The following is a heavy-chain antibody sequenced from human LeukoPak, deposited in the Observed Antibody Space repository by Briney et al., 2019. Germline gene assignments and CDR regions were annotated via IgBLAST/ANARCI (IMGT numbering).Heavy chain of an antibody. CDR1: GFTSKTYGFNTYG. D-gene: IGHD5-18*01. CDR2: ISGTGMST. Sequence: GGSLRLSCAASGFTSKTYGFNTYGMSWLRQAPGKGLEWVSVISGTGMSTYYADSVKGRFTISRDNAKNSLYLQMNSLRAEDTAVYYCARDGGYSYGKKGCFEKWGQGTLVTVSS. J-gene: IGHJ4*02. CDR3: ARDGGYSYGKKGCFEK. V-gene: IGHV3-23*01.